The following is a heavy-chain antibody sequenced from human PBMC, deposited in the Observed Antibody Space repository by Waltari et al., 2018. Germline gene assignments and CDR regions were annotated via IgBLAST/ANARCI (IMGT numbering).Heavy chain of an antibody. D-gene: IGHD2-21*02. Sequence: EVQLVESGGGLVQPGGSLRLSCAASGFTFSSYAMSWVRQAPGKGLEWVSAISGSGGSTYYADAGKGRFTISRDNSKNTLYLQMNSLRAEDTAVYYCAKDEDRDSTGRYYYMDVWGKGTTVTVSS. CDR3: AKDEDRDSTGRYYYMDV. V-gene: IGHV3-23*04. CDR1: GFTFSSYA. CDR2: ISGSGGST. J-gene: IGHJ6*03.